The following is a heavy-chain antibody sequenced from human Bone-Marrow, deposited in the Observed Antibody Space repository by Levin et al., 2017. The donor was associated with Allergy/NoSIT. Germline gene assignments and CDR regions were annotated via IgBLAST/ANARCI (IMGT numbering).Heavy chain of an antibody. CDR2: IYYSGST. CDR3: ARATGSGWCGYVRGSRSEYFEN. CDR1: GGSITSAGYY. Sequence: SETLSLTCTVSGGSITSAGYYWSWIRQHPGKGLEWIGNIYYSGSTYYNPSLKSRVTISVATLTQFSLKLTSVTAADTAVYYCARATGSGWCGYVRGSRSEYFENWGQGTVDTVSA. D-gene: IGHD2-8*02. J-gene: IGHJ1*01. V-gene: IGHV4-31*03.